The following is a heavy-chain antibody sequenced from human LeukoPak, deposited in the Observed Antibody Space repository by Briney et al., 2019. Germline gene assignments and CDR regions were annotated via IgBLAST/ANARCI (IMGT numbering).Heavy chain of an antibody. CDR3: ARQGMIAARPFEVDY. Sequence: ASETLSLTCSVSGGSVSSGISYWSWIRQPPGKGLEWIGYIYYSGSTNYNPSLKSRVTISVDTSKNQFSLKLSSVTAADTAVYYCARQGMIAARPFEVDYWGQGTLVTVSS. J-gene: IGHJ4*02. CDR2: IYYSGST. D-gene: IGHD6-6*01. V-gene: IGHV4-61*01. CDR1: GGSVSSGISY.